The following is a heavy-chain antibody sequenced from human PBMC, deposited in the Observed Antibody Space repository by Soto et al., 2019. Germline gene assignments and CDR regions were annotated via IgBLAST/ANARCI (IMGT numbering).Heavy chain of an antibody. CDR1: GFTLSSYG. V-gene: IGHV3-30*18. J-gene: IGHJ6*04. D-gene: IGHD2-15*01. CDR2: ISYDGSNK. CDR3: AKDPYCSGGSCYYATDA. Sequence: GSLRLSCAASGFTLSSYGMHWVRQAPGKGLEWVAFISYDGSNKYYADSVKGRFTISRDNSKNTLDLQINSLRAEDTAVYYCAKDPYCSGGSCYYATDAPGIGTTVTV.